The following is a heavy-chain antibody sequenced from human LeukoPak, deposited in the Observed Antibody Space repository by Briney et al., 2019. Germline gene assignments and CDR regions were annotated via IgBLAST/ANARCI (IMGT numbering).Heavy chain of an antibody. CDR1: GGSISSYY. J-gene: IGHJ4*02. V-gene: IGHV4-59*12. D-gene: IGHD6-6*01. CDR3: ARDESRSSHYFDY. CDR2: IYYSGST. Sequence: SETLSLTCTVSGGSISSYYWSWIRQPPGKGLEWIGYIYYSGSTNYNPSLKSRVTISVDTSKNQFSLKLSSVTAADTGVYYCARDESRSSHYFDYWGQGTLVTVSS.